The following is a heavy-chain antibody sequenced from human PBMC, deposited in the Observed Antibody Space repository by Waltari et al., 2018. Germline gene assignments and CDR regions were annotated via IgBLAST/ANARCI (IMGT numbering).Heavy chain of an antibody. CDR1: GGSFSGYY. V-gene: IGHV4-34*01. J-gene: IGHJ4*02. CDR3: ASSAQDSSSWYKGVAFDY. D-gene: IGHD6-13*01. CDR2: INHSGST. Sequence: QVQLQQWGAGLLKPSETLSLTCAVYGGSFSGYYWSWIRQPPGKGLEWIGEINHSGSTNYNPALKSRVTISVDTSKNQFSLKLSSVTAADTAVYYCASSAQDSSSWYKGVAFDYWGQGTLVTVSS.